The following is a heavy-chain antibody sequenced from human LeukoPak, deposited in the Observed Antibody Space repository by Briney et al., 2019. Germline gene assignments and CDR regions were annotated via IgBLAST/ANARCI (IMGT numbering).Heavy chain of an antibody. V-gene: IGHV4-59*01. D-gene: IGHD3-10*01. CDR2: IYYSGST. CDR3: AAHNSPYGSGVAPFDY. CDR1: GGSISSYY. J-gene: IGHJ4*02. Sequence: SETLSLTCTVSGGSISSYYWSWIRQPPGKGLEWIGYIYYSGSTNYNPSLKSRVTISVDTSKNQFSLKLRSVTAADTAVYYCAAHNSPYGSGVAPFDYWGQGTLVTVSS.